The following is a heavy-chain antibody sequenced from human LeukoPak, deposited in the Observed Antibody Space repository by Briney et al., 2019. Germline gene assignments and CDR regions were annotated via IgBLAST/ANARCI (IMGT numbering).Heavy chain of an antibody. Sequence: GGSLRLSCAASGFTFSSYSMNWVRQAPGKGLEWVSSISSSSSYIYYADSVKGRFTISRDNAKNSLYLQMNSLRAEDTAVYYCAGAPYYYGSGSYYNFLDYWGQGTLVTVSS. V-gene: IGHV3-21*01. CDR3: AGAPYYYGSGSYYNFLDY. D-gene: IGHD3-10*01. CDR1: GFTFSSYS. J-gene: IGHJ4*02. CDR2: ISSSSSYI.